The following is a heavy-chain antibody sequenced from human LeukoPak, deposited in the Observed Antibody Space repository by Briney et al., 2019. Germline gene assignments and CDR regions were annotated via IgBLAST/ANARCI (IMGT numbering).Heavy chain of an antibody. CDR2: IYYSGST. Sequence: SQTLSLTRTVSGGSISSGGYYWSWIRQHPGKGLEWIGYIYYSGSTYYNPSLKSRVTISVDTSKNQFSLKLSSVTAADTAVYXXXXXXWFGELLSGGFDYWGQGTLVTVSS. CDR1: GGSISSGGYY. CDR3: XXXXWFGELLSGGFDY. J-gene: IGHJ4*02. D-gene: IGHD3-10*01. V-gene: IGHV4-31*03.